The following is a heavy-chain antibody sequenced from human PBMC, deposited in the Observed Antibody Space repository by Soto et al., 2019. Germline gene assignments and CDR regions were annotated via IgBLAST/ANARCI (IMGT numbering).Heavy chain of an antibody. J-gene: IGHJ6*02. Sequence: GASVKVSCKASGGTFSSYAISWVRQAPGQGLEWMGGIIPIFGTANYAQKFQGRVTITADESTSTAYMELSSLRSEDTAVYYCARGELLLRRYYYGMDVWGQGTTVTVS. CDR3: ARGELLLRRYYYGMDV. CDR2: IIPIFGTA. D-gene: IGHD3-22*01. CDR1: GGTFSSYA. V-gene: IGHV1-69*13.